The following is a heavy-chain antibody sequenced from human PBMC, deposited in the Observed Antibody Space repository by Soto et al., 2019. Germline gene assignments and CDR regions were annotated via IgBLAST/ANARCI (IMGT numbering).Heavy chain of an antibody. J-gene: IGHJ3*02. CDR1: GASLGGFH. CDR2: LIHGGST. D-gene: IGHD3-16*01. CDR3: ARSPLGYDYVRQTWHEVGDSFDI. Sequence: PSETLSLTCAIYGASLGGFHWTWLRQAPGKGLEWIGELIHGGSTNYNPSLKGRVSFSLDTSKNQFSLHLMSVTAADMAVYYCARSPLGYDYVRQTWHEVGDSFDIWGRGTLVTVSS. V-gene: IGHV4-34*12.